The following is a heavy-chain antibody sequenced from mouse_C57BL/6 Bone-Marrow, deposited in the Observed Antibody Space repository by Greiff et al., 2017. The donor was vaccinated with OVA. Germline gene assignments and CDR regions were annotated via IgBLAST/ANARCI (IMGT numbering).Heavy chain of an antibody. Sequence: QVQLQQPGAELVRPGTSVKLSCKASGYTFTSYWMHWVKQRPGQGLEWIGVIDPSDSYTNYNQKFKGKATLTVDTSSSTAYMQRSSLTSEDSAVYYCARWWLLPCDYCGQGTTLTVSS. V-gene: IGHV1-59*01. D-gene: IGHD2-3*01. CDR1: GYTFTSYW. J-gene: IGHJ2*01. CDR2: IDPSDSYT. CDR3: ARWWLLPCDY.